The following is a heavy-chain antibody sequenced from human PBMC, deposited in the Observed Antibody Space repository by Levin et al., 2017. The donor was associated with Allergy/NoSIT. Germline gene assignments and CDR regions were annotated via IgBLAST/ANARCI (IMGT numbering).Heavy chain of an antibody. J-gene: IGHJ4*02. CDR2: ISSSSSYI. Sequence: GESLKISCAASGFTFSSYSMNWVRQAPGKGLEWVSSISSSSSYIYYADSVKGRFTISRDNAKNSLYLQMNSLRAEDTAVYYCARDRSLREPRDYWGQGTLVTVSS. V-gene: IGHV3-21*01. CDR1: GFTFSSYS. CDR3: ARDRSLREPRDY. D-gene: IGHD1-26*01.